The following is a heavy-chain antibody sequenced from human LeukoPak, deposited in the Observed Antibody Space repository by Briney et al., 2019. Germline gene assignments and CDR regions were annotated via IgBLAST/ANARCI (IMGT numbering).Heavy chain of an antibody. J-gene: IGHJ4*02. D-gene: IGHD3-16*01. CDR2: ITSSSGYT. V-gene: IGHV3-11*06. CDR1: GFTFSDYY. Sequence: GGSLRLSCAASGFTFSDYYMSWVRQAPGKGLEWISFITSSSGYTYSADSVKGRFTISRDNAKNSLYLQMNSLRAEDTAVYYCASPGGGGVATPIPYWGQGTLVTVSS. CDR3: ASPGGGGVATPIPY.